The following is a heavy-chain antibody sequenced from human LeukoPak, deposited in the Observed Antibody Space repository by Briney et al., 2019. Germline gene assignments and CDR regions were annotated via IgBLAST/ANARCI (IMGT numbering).Heavy chain of an antibody. V-gene: IGHV4-34*01. J-gene: IGHJ4*02. Sequence: SETLSLTCSIYGGPLNGYYWSWIRQPPGKGLEWIGEINHSGTTNYNPSLESRVTISVDTSKNQFSLKLSSMTAADTAVYYCARGGSYPTRNDYWGQRTLVTVSS. CDR1: GGPLNGYY. CDR2: INHSGTT. CDR3: ARGGSYPTRNDY. D-gene: IGHD1-26*01.